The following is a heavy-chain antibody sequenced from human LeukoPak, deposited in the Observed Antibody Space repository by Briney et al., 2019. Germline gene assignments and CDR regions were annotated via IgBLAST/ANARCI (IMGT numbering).Heavy chain of an antibody. J-gene: IGHJ4*02. Sequence: GGSLRLSCAASGFTFSSYSMTWVRQAPGKGLEWVSHISGGSSSVYYADSVKGRFTISGDNAKNSLYLQMNSLRDEDTAVYYCARKYGGYADYWGQGTLVTVSS. CDR2: ISGGSSSV. D-gene: IGHD5-12*01. CDR1: GFTFSSYS. V-gene: IGHV3-48*02. CDR3: ARKYGGYADY.